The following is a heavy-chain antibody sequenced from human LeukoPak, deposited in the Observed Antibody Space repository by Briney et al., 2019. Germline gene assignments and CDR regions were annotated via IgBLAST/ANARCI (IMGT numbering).Heavy chain of an antibody. CDR1: GFTFSNYA. Sequence: GGSLRLSCAASGFTFSNYAMNWVRQAPGKGLEWVSAISRSGDNTYYADSVKGRFTISRDNSKNTLYLQMNSLRAEDTTVYYCANDQIARPDYFDYWGQGTLVTVSS. V-gene: IGHV3-23*01. J-gene: IGHJ4*02. CDR2: ISRSGDNT. CDR3: ANDQIARPDYFDY. D-gene: IGHD6-6*01.